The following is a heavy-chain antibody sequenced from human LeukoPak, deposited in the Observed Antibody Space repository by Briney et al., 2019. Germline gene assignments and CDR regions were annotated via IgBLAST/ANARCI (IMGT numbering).Heavy chain of an antibody. CDR3: ARGWDSSGYTPFYNWFDP. CDR2: ISSSGSTI. V-gene: IGHV3-11*01. J-gene: IGHJ5*02. D-gene: IGHD3-22*01. Sequence: GGSLRLSCAASGFTFSDYYMSWIRQAPGKGLEWVSYISSSGSTIYYADSVKGRFTISRDNAKNSLYLQMNSLRAEDTAVYYCARGWDSSGYTPFYNWFDPWGQGTLVTVSS. CDR1: GFTFSDYY.